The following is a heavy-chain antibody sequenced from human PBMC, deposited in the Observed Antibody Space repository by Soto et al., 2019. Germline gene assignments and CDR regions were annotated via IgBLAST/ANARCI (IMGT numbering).Heavy chain of an antibody. Sequence: SETLSLTCAVYGGSFSGYYWSWIRQPPGKGLEWIGEINHSGSTNYNPSLKSRVTISVDTSKNQFPLKLSSVTAADTAVYYCARTSSKAATPWFWFDPWGQGTLVTVSS. J-gene: IGHJ5*02. CDR3: ARTSSKAATPWFWFDP. V-gene: IGHV4-34*01. CDR1: GGSFSGYY. D-gene: IGHD2-15*01. CDR2: INHSGST.